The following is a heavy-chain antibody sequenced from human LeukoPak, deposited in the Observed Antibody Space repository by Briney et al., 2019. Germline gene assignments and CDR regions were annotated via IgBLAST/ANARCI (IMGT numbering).Heavy chain of an antibody. CDR3: ARAWAARAWFDP. CDR1: GGTFSSYA. D-gene: IGHD6-6*01. J-gene: IGHJ5*02. V-gene: IGHV1-69*13. Sequence: SVKVSCKASGGTFSSYAISWVRQAPGQGLEWMGGTIPIFGTANYAQKFQGRVTITADESTSTAYMELSSLRSEDTAVYYCARAWAARAWFDPWGQGTLVTVSS. CDR2: TIPIFGTA.